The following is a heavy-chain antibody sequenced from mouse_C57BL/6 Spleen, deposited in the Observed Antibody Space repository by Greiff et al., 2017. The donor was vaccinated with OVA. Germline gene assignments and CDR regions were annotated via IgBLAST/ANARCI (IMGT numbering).Heavy chain of an antibody. V-gene: IGHV1-66*01. CDR3: SLYGCYYFDY. CDR1: GYSITSYY. Sequence: VKLMQSGPELVKPGASVKISCTASGYSITSYYIHWVKQRPGQGLEWIGRIYPGGGDTKYTAKFQGKATMTADTSSSTAYLQLSSLTSEDSAVSVYSLYGCYYFDYWGQGTLLTVS. D-gene: IGHD2-2*01. CDR2: IYPGGGDT. J-gene: IGHJ2*01.